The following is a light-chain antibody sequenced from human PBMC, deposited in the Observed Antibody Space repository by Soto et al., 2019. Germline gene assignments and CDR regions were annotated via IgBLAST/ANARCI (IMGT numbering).Light chain of an antibody. Sequence: DIQMTQSPSTLSASVGDRVTITCRASQSISNWLAWYQHKPGKAPRLLVYKASSLEYGVPSRFSGSVSGTEFTLTINSLQPDDFATYFCQQYSSSSWTFGQGTKVEIK. J-gene: IGKJ1*01. V-gene: IGKV1-5*03. CDR1: QSISNW. CDR3: QQYSSSSWT. CDR2: KAS.